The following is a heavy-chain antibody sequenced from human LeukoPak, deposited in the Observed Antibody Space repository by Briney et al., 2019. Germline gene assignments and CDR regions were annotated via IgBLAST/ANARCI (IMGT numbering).Heavy chain of an antibody. J-gene: IGHJ4*02. Sequence: QPGGSLRLSCAASGFTFSSYGMSWVRQAPGKGLEWVSSISDSGGSTYYADSLKGRFTISRDNSKNTLYLQMNSLRAEDTAVYYCAKGFTVTTRGPFDYWGQGTLVTVSS. V-gene: IGHV3-23*01. CDR2: ISDSGGST. CDR3: AKGFTVTTRGPFDY. CDR1: GFTFSSYG. D-gene: IGHD4-17*01.